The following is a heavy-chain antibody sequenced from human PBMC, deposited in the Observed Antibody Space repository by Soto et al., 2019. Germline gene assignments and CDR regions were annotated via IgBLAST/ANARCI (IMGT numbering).Heavy chain of an antibody. CDR3: LRVEYHYGSGSFFDY. CDR1: GGTFSSYA. CDR2: IIPILGIA. J-gene: IGHJ4*02. D-gene: IGHD3-10*01. Sequence: QVQLVQSGAEVKKPGSSVKVSCKASGGTFSSYAISWVRQAPGQGLEWMGRIIPILGIANYAQKFQGRVTTTADKSSSTAYMELSSLRSEDTAVYYCLRVEYHYGSGSFFDYWGQRPLVTVS. V-gene: IGHV1-69*04.